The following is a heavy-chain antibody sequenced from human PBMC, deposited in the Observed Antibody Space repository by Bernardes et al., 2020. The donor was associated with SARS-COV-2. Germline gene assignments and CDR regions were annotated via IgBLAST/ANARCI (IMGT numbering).Heavy chain of an antibody. CDR1: GYTFTDYY. Sequence: DAGQVSCKASGYTFTDYYLHWVRQSPGQGLEWMGWIYPTSGDTTYAQNLQGRVIMTRDTSISTAYMELSRLRSDDTAVYYCASVTYSSGSDFDHWGQGTLVTGSS. J-gene: IGHJ4*02. D-gene: IGHD6-19*01. V-gene: IGHV1-2*02. CDR2: IYPTSGDT. CDR3: ASVTYSSGSDFDH.